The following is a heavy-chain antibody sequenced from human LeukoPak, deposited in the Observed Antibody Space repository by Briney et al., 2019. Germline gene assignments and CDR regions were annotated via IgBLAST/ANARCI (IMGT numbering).Heavy chain of an antibody. CDR1: GFTFDDYT. D-gene: IGHD2-2*01. V-gene: IGHV3-43*01. Sequence: QSGGSLRLSCAASGFTFDDYTMHWVRQAPGKGLEWVSLISWDGGSTYYADSVKGRFTISRGNSKNSLYLQMNSLRTEDTALYYCAKDSVPAAMEGWFDPWGQGTLVTVSS. CDR2: ISWDGGST. CDR3: AKDSVPAAMEGWFDP. J-gene: IGHJ5*02.